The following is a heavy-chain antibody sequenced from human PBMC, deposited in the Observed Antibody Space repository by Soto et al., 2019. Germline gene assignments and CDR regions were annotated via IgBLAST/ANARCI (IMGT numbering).Heavy chain of an antibody. V-gene: IGHV3-48*02. J-gene: IGHJ4*02. Sequence: GGSLRLSCAASGFTFSSYSMNWVRQAPGKGLEWVSYISGSSSTIYYADSVKGRFTISRDNAKNSLYLQMNSLRDEDTAVYYCARSPYYYDTGGYLDWGQGTLVTVSS. CDR1: GFTFSSYS. CDR3: ARSPYYYDTGGYLD. D-gene: IGHD3-22*01. CDR2: ISGSSSTI.